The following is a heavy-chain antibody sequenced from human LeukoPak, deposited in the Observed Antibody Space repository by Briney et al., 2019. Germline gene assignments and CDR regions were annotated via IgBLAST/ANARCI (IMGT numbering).Heavy chain of an antibody. Sequence: GSLRLSCAASGFTFSSYWMSWVRQSPGKGLEWIANIYYSGSTYYNPSLKGRVTISVDTSKNQFSLKLSSVTAADTAVYYCATVVVPGWFDPWGQGNLVTVSS. CDR2: IYYSGST. CDR1: GFTFSSYW. D-gene: IGHD2-15*01. J-gene: IGHJ5*02. CDR3: ATVVVPGWFDP. V-gene: IGHV4-4*02.